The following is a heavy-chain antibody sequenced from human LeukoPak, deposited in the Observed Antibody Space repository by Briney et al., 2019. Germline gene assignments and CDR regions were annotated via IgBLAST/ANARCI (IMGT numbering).Heavy chain of an antibody. CDR2: TYYRSKWYN. V-gene: IGHV6-1*01. CDR3: ARYTGWYKFDF. Sequence: SQTLSLTCAISGDIVSSNSAAWTWIRQSPSRGLEWLGRTYYRSKWYNDYAVSVKSRITFNPDTSTNQFSLQLNSVTPEDTAVYYCARYTGWYKFDFWGQGTLVTVSS. CDR1: GDIVSSNSAA. D-gene: IGHD6-19*01. J-gene: IGHJ4*02.